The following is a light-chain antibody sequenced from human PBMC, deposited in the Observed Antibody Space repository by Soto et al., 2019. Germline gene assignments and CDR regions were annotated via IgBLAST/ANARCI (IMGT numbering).Light chain of an antibody. CDR3: QQYNSYSYT. J-gene: IGKJ2*01. Sequence: DNQMPQSPATLSASLGDRVTITCWASQSISGWLAWYQQKQGQAPKLLIYQASVLQSGVPSRFSGTGSGTEFNLTISSLQPDDFGTYYCQQYNSYSYTFGQGTNVDI. V-gene: IGKV1-5*03. CDR2: QAS. CDR1: QSISGW.